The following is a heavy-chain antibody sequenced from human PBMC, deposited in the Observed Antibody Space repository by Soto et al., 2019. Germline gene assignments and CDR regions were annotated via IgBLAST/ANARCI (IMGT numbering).Heavy chain of an antibody. CDR1: GGSISSSNW. D-gene: IGHD6-13*01. Sequence: QVQLQESGPGLVKPSGTLSLTCAVSGGSISSSNWWSWVRQPPGKGLEWIGEIYHSGSTNSNPSLKSRVTLTVAKSKNQFSLKLSSVTAADTAVYYCARVIGIAAAGTVFDYWGQGTLVTVSS. CDR2: IYHSGST. J-gene: IGHJ4*02. V-gene: IGHV4-4*02. CDR3: ARVIGIAAAGTVFDY.